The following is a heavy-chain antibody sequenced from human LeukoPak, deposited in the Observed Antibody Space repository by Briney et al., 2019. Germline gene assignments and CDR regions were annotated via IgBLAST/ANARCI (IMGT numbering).Heavy chain of an antibody. D-gene: IGHD3-22*01. CDR2: INHSGSS. V-gene: IGHV4-34*01. CDR3: ARAPRYYDSSGFGIWFDP. Sequence: SETLSLTCAVYGGSFSGYYWSWIRQPPGKGLEWIGEINHSGSSNYNPSLKSGVTISVDTSKNQFSLKLSSVTAADTAVYYCARAPRYYDSSGFGIWFDPWGQGTLVTVSS. CDR1: GGSFSGYY. J-gene: IGHJ5*02.